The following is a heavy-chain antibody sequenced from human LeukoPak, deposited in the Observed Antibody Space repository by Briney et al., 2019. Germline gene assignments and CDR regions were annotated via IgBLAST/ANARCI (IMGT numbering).Heavy chain of an antibody. CDR2: INHSGST. D-gene: IGHD3-10*01. V-gene: IGHV4-34*01. Sequence: SETLSLTCAVYGGSFSGYYWSWIRQPPGKGLEWIGEINHSGSTNYNPSLKSRVTISVDTSKNQFSLKLSSVTAADTAVYYCARESVRGVIIAPTDYGMDVWGQGTTVTASS. CDR1: GGSFSGYY. CDR3: ARESVRGVIIAPTDYGMDV. J-gene: IGHJ6*02.